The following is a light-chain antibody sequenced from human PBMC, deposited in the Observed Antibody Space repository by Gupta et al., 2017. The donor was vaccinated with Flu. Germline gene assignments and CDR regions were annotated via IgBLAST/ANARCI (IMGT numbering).Light chain of an antibody. CDR3: QQYDSYSHT. J-gene: IGKJ4*01. CDR1: PSLSSW. V-gene: IGKV1-5*03. CDR2: TAS. Sequence: DIQMTQSPSTLSAYVVDRASITCRASPSLSSWLAWYQQKPGKAPNLLIYTASNLESGVPSRSSGSGAGTEFTLTSSRLQPDDVATYYWQQYDSYSHTFGGGTKVEI.